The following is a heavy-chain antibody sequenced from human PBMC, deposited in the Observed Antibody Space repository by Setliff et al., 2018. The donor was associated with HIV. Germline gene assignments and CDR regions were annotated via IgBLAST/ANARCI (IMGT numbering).Heavy chain of an antibody. Sequence: NPSETLSLTCTVSGGSISSYYWSWIRQPPGKGLEWIGYIYTSGSTNYNPSLKSRVTLSVDTSKNQFSLKLSSVTAADTAVYYCARDRGYCSGGSCYSRNYYYYYMDVWGKGTTVTV. CDR3: ARDRGYCSGGSCYSRNYYYYYMDV. V-gene: IGHV4-4*08. J-gene: IGHJ6*03. CDR1: GGSISSYY. D-gene: IGHD2-15*01. CDR2: IYTSGST.